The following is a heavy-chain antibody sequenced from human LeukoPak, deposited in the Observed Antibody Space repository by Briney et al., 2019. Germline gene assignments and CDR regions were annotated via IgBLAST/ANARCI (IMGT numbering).Heavy chain of an antibody. V-gene: IGHV4-59*01. D-gene: IGHD6-13*01. CDR1: GGSISSYY. J-gene: IGHJ6*02. Sequence: PETLSLTCTVSGGSISSYYWSWIRQPPGKGLEWIGYIYYSGRTNYNPSLKSRVNISVDTSKNQSSLKLSSVTAADTAVYYCARTTPGSYSSSWYDYYYYYGMDVWGQGTTVTVSS. CDR3: ARTTPGSYSSSWYDYYYYYGMDV. CDR2: IYYSGRT.